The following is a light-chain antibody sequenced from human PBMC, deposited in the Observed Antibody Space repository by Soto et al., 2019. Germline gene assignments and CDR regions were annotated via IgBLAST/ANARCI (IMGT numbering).Light chain of an antibody. CDR3: SSYTSSSTRV. CDR1: SSDVGGYNY. CDR2: EVS. Sequence: LTQPASVSGSPGQSITISCTGTSSDVGGYNYVSWYQQHPGKAPKLMIYEVSNRPSGVSNRFSGSKSGNTASLTISGLQAEDEADYYCSSYTSSSTRVFGIGTKVTVL. V-gene: IGLV2-14*01. J-gene: IGLJ1*01.